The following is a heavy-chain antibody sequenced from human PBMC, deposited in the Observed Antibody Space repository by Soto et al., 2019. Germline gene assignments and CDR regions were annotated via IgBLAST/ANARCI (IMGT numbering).Heavy chain of an antibody. CDR1: GFTFTDHA. CDR3: AKSRWGVVVPTVNWHFDL. CDR2: ISGGGVST. Sequence: EVQLLESGGGLVQPGGSLRLSCAASGFTFTDHAMSWVRQAPGKGPEWVAAISGGGVSTYHADSVEGRFTISRDNYMNALYLQMSSLRAEDTSVYYCAKSRWGVVVPTVNWHFDLWGRGTMVTVSS. V-gene: IGHV3-23*01. J-gene: IGHJ2*01. D-gene: IGHD2-21*01.